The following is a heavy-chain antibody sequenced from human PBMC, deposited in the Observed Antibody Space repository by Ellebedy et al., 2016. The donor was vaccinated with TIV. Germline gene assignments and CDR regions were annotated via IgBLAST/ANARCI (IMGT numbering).Heavy chain of an antibody. V-gene: IGHV3-21*01. D-gene: IGHD5-12*01. Sequence: PGGSLRLSCAASGFTFSSYSMNWVRQAPGKGLEWVSSISSSSSYIYYADSVKGRFTISRDNAKNSLYLQMNSLRAEDTAVYYCARPYSGYDYSWFDPWGQGTLVTVSS. CDR1: GFTFSSYS. CDR3: ARPYSGYDYSWFDP. CDR2: ISSSSSYI. J-gene: IGHJ5*02.